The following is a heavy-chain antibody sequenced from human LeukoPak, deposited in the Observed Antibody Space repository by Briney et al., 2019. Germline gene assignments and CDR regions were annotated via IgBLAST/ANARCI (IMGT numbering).Heavy chain of an antibody. CDR3: ARAPPPPYSSAGWFDP. CDR2: IYYSGST. CDR1: GGSISSYY. Sequence: PSETLSLTCTVSGGSISSYYWSWIRQPPGKGLEWIGYIYYSGSTNYNPSLKSRVTISVDTSKNQFSLKLSSVTAADTAVYYCARAPPPPYSSAGWFDPWGQGTLVTVSS. J-gene: IGHJ5*02. D-gene: IGHD6-25*01. V-gene: IGHV4-59*01.